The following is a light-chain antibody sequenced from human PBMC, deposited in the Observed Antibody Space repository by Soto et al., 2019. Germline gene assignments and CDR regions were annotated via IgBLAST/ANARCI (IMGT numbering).Light chain of an antibody. J-gene: IGKJ5*01. CDR3: QQRSNWPSIT. V-gene: IGKV3-15*01. CDR1: ESVSSK. CDR2: DAS. Sequence: EIAMTQSPATLSVSPGERATLACRSSESVSSKLVWYQKKPGQAPRLLIHDASTRATGIPARFSGSGSGTEFILTISSVESEDFAIYYCQQRSNWPSITFGQGTRLEIK.